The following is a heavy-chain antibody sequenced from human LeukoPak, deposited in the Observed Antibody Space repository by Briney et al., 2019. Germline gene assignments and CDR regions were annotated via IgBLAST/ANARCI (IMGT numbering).Heavy chain of an antibody. CDR3: AREGDYDSSGYYPYFDY. Sequence: SVTVSCTASGYTFTSYYMHWVRQAPGQGLEWMGGIIPIFGTANYAQKFQGRVTITADESTSTAYMELSSLRSEDTAVYYCAREGDYDSSGYYPYFDYWGQGTLVTVSS. J-gene: IGHJ4*02. D-gene: IGHD3-22*01. CDR1: GYTFTSYY. V-gene: IGHV1-69*13. CDR2: IIPIFGTA.